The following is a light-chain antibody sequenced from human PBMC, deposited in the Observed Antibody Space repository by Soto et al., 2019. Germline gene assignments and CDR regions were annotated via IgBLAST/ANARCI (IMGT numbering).Light chain of an antibody. V-gene: IGKV1-39*01. J-gene: IGKJ2*01. Sequence: DIQMTQSPSSLSVSIGDRITITCRSSQSISVYLNWYQKKPGTPPKLLIYAASNLQSGVPSRFIGSGSGTDFTLTISSLHTEDFASYYCQQSYRIPYTFGQGTKLEI. CDR1: QSISVY. CDR2: AAS. CDR3: QQSYRIPYT.